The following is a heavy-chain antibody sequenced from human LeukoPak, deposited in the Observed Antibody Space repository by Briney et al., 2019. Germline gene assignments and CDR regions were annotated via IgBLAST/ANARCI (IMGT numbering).Heavy chain of an antibody. CDR3: AKAIVLMVYAIRPLYDMDV. Sequence: GGSLRLSWAASGFTFSSYGMHWVRQAQGKGLEWVAFIRYDGSNKYYADSVKGRFTISRDNSKNTLYLQMNSLRAEDTAVYYCAKAIVLMVYAIRPLYDMDVWGKGTTVTVSS. D-gene: IGHD2-8*01. CDR1: GFTFSSYG. J-gene: IGHJ6*03. V-gene: IGHV3-30*02. CDR2: IRYDGSNK.